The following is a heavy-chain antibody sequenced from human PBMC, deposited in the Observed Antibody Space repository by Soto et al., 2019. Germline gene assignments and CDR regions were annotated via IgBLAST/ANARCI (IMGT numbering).Heavy chain of an antibody. CDR2: IYYSGST. Sequence: SETLSLTCTVSGGSISSGGYYWSRIRQHPGKGLEWIGYIYYSGSTYYNPSLKSRVTISVDTSKNQFSLKLSSVTAADTAVYYCARGAVLGYCSSTSCHKNGMDVWGQGTTVTVSS. CDR3: ARGAVLGYCSSTSCHKNGMDV. J-gene: IGHJ6*02. V-gene: IGHV4-31*03. D-gene: IGHD2-2*02. CDR1: GGSISSGGYY.